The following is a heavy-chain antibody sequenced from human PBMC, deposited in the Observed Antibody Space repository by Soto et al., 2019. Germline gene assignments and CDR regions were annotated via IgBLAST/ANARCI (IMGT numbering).Heavy chain of an antibody. CDR3: AMDLHRDCYNEDLDD. CDR1: GFTFSSYW. Sequence: EVQLVESGGGLVQPGGSLRLSCAASGFTFSSYWMHWVRQAPGKGLVWVSHINSDGSNTSYADSVKGRFTISRDNAKNTVYLQMNSLRDEDTAVYYCAMDLHRDCYNEDLDDWGQGTLVTVSS. J-gene: IGHJ4*02. V-gene: IGHV3-74*01. D-gene: IGHD2-21*01. CDR2: INSDGSNT.